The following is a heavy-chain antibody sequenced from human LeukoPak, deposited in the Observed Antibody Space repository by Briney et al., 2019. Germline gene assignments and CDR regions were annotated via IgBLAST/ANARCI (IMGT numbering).Heavy chain of an antibody. Sequence: PGGSLRLSCAASGSYWMHWVRQAPGKGLEWVSHINSDGSWTSYADSVKGRFTISKDNAKNTVYLQMNNLRAEDTAVYYCVSFYETYWGRGTLVTVSS. D-gene: IGHD3-22*01. CDR2: INSDGSWT. J-gene: IGHJ4*02. CDR3: VSFYETY. V-gene: IGHV3-74*01. CDR1: GSYW.